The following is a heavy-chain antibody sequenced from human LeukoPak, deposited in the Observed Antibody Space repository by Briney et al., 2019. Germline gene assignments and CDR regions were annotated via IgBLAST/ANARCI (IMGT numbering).Heavy chain of an antibody. V-gene: IGHV4-4*07. Sequence: SETLSLTCPVSGDSISSYFWSWLRQPAGKGLEWIGRIYTSGSTNYNPSLRSRVSISVDKSKNQFSLKLSSVTAADTAVYYCARGDTTVTTSIFPFDFWGQGTMVTVSS. CDR3: ARGDTTVTTSIFPFDF. J-gene: IGHJ3*01. D-gene: IGHD4-17*01. CDR1: GDSISSYF. CDR2: IYTSGST.